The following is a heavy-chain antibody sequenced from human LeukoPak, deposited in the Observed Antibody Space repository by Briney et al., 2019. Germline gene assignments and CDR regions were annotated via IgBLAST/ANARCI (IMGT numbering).Heavy chain of an antibody. V-gene: IGHV1-46*01. D-gene: IGHD2-21*02. Sequence: ASVKVSCKASGVTFSNFAISWVRQAPGQGLEWMGIINPSGGSTSYAQKFQGRVTMTRDMSTSTVYMELSSLRSEDTAVYYCASRVVTAIQDAFDIWGQGTMVTVSS. J-gene: IGHJ3*02. CDR3: ASRVVTAIQDAFDI. CDR2: INPSGGST. CDR1: GVTFSNFA.